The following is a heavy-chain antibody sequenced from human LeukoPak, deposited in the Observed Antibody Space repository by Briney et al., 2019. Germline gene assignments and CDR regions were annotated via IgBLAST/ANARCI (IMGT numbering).Heavy chain of an antibody. V-gene: IGHV3-30*02. CDR2: IRYDGSNK. J-gene: IGHJ4*02. CDR3: ARDGSGPYDILTGYSPFDY. CDR1: GFTFSSYG. Sequence: PGGSLRLSCAASGFTFSSYGMHWVRQAPGKGLEWVAFIRYDGSNKYYADSVKGRFTISRDNSKNTLYLQMNSLRAEDTAVYYCARDGSGPYDILTGYSPFDYWGQGTLVTVSS. D-gene: IGHD3-9*01.